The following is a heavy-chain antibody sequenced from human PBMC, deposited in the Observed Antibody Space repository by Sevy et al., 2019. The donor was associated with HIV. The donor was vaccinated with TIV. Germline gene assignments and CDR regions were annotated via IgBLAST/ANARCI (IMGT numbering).Heavy chain of an antibody. CDR3: ARDWGYCSGGSCRGATYYYYYGMDV. J-gene: IGHJ6*02. D-gene: IGHD2-15*01. Sequence: ASVKVSCKASGYTFTSYAMNWVRQAPGQGLEWMGWLNTNPGNPTYAQGFTGRFVFSLDTSVSTAYLQISSLKAEDTAVYYCARDWGYCSGGSCRGATYYYYYGMDVWGQRTTVTVSS. CDR2: LNTNPGNP. V-gene: IGHV7-4-1*02. CDR1: GYTFTSYA.